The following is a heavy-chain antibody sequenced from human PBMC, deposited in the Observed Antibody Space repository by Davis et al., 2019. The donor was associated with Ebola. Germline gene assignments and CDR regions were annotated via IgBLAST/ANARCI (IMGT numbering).Heavy chain of an antibody. Sequence: ASVKVSCKASGYTFTGYYMHWVRQAPGQGLEWMGWISAYNGNTNYAQKFQGRVTITRNTSISTAYMELSSLRSEDTAVYYCARHSSLAAFDYWGQGTLVTVSS. V-gene: IGHV1-8*03. D-gene: IGHD6-6*01. J-gene: IGHJ4*02. CDR1: GYTFTGYY. CDR3: ARHSSLAAFDY. CDR2: ISAYNGNT.